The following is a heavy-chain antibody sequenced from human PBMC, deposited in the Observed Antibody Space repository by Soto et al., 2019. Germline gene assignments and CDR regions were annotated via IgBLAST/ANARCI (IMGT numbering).Heavy chain of an antibody. Sequence: QVQLVQSGAEVKKPGSSVKVSCKASVGTFSSYAIDWVRQAPGQGLEWMGGLIPIFGTADDAQKFQGRVTITADESTSTAYMELSSLRSEDTAVYYSARGQTGGGWGYYFDYWGQGTLVTVSS. D-gene: IGHD3-16*01. CDR3: ARGQTGGGWGYYFDY. V-gene: IGHV1-69*12. J-gene: IGHJ4*02. CDR1: VGTFSSYA. CDR2: LIPIFGTA.